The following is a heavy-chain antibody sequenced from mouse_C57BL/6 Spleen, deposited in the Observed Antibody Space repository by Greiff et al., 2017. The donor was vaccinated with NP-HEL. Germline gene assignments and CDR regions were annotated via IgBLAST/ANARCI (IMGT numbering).Heavy chain of an antibody. V-gene: IGHV1-22*01. D-gene: IGHD4-1*01. CDR1: GYTFTDYN. J-gene: IGHJ3*01. CDR3: ARGVYLGAWFAY. CDR2: INPNNGGT. Sequence: EVQLQQSGPELVKPGASVKMSCKASGYTFTDYNMHWVKQSHGKSLEWIGYINPNNGGTSYNQKFKGKATLTVNKTSSTAYMELRSLTSEDSAVYYCARGVYLGAWFAYWGQGTLVTVSA.